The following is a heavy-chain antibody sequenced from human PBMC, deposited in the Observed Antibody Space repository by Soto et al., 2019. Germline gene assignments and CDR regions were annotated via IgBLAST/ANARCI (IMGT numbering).Heavy chain of an antibody. CDR1: GTTFSTSG. Sequence: QVQLVQSGAEIKKPGSSVKVSCEASGTTFSTSGFTWVRQAPGQGLEWVGGIIPTFGTFNSAQKFKGRVTITADESTSTVYMDLSSLTSADTAVYYCARVKAGVRGVINGFDAWGQGTQVTVSS. V-gene: IGHV1-69*01. CDR3: ARVKAGVRGVINGFDA. D-gene: IGHD3-10*01. CDR2: IIPTFGTF. J-gene: IGHJ5*02.